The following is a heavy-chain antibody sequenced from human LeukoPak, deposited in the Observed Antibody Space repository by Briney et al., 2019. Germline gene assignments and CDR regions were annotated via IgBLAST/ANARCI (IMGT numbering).Heavy chain of an antibody. Sequence: GGSLRLSCAASGFTFSSYWMSWVRQAPGKGLEWVANIKQDGSEKYYVDSVKGRFTISRDNAKNSLYLQMNSLRAEDTAVYYCARDHTYDYVWGSYRGIDHWGQGTLVTVSS. CDR2: IKQDGSEK. CDR3: ARDHTYDYVWGSYRGIDH. CDR1: GFTFSSYW. J-gene: IGHJ4*02. D-gene: IGHD3-16*02. V-gene: IGHV3-7*01.